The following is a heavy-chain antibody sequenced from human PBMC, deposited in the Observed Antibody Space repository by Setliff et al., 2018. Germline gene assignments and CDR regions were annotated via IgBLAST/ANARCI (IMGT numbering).Heavy chain of an antibody. V-gene: IGHV4-39*01. CDR3: ARMSGFQYIDV. CDR2: INYSGIT. J-gene: IGHJ6*03. Sequence: SETLSLTCSVSGDSISSSSYYWGWIRQPPGKGLEWIGSINYSGITYYSPSLKSRVTMSVDKSKNQFSLSLTSVTAEDTAVYYCARMSGFQYIDVWDKGTTVTVSS. CDR1: GDSISSSSYY. D-gene: IGHD3-3*01.